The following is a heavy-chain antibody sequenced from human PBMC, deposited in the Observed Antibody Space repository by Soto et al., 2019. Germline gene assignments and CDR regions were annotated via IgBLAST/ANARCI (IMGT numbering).Heavy chain of an antibody. D-gene: IGHD6-13*01. V-gene: IGHV6-1*01. Sequence: SQTLSLTCAISGDSVSSNSAAWNWIRQSPSRGLEWLGRTYYRSKWYNDYAVSVKSRITINPDTSKNQFSLQLNSVTPEDTAVYYCARDLISIAAAGSGRSLYGMDVWGQGTTVTV. J-gene: IGHJ6*02. CDR2: TYYRSKWYN. CDR1: GDSVSSNSAA. CDR3: ARDLISIAAAGSGRSLYGMDV.